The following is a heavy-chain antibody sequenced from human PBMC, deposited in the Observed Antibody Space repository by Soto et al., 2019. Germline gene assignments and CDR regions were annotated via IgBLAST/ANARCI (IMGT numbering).Heavy chain of an antibody. CDR1: GGTFSNYA. D-gene: IGHD2-2*01. V-gene: IGHV1-69*01. J-gene: IGHJ6*01. CDR2: IIPIFETT. CDR3: ARDMIPAAISYRYYAMDV. Sequence: QVQLVQSGAEVQKPGSSVKVSCKASGGTFSNYAFSWVRQVPGQGLEWMGGIIPIFETTNYAQKFQGRVTITADESTSTTYMELSRLSSEDTAVFFCARDMIPAAISYRYYAMDVWGQGTTVTVSS.